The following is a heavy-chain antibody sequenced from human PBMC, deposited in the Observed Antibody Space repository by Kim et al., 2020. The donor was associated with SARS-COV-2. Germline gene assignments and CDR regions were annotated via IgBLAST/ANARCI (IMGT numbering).Heavy chain of an antibody. CDR1: GYTFTGYY. D-gene: IGHD5-18*01. CDR3: ARGPERYSYGYYYYYGMDV. CDR2: INPNSGGT. V-gene: IGHV1-2*06. Sequence: ASVKVSCKASGYTFTGYYMHWVRQAPGQGLEWMGRINPNSGGTNYAQKFQGRVTMTRDTSISTAYMELSRLRSDDTAVYYCARGPERYSYGYYYYYGMDVWGQGTTVTVSS. J-gene: IGHJ6*02.